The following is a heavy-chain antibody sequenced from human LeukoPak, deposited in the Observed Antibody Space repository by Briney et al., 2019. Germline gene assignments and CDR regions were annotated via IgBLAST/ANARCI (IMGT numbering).Heavy chain of an antibody. Sequence: GGSLRLSCAASGFSFSSYSITWVRQAPGKELEWVSSISSSGMYIYYADTMKGRFTISRDNAKNSASLQMTSLGAADTAVYYCAREGRAEIDYWGQGTLVTVSS. J-gene: IGHJ4*02. CDR3: AREGRAEIDY. CDR2: ISSSGMYI. D-gene: IGHD5-24*01. V-gene: IGHV3-21*01. CDR1: GFSFSSYS.